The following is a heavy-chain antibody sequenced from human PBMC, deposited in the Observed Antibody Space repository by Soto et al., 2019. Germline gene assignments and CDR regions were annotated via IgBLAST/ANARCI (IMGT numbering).Heavy chain of an antibody. D-gene: IGHD5-12*01. CDR1: GGSISSGGYS. CDR3: AAGGGLPRYY. V-gene: IGHV4-30-2*01. J-gene: IGHJ4*02. CDR2: IYDSGST. Sequence: QLQLQESGSGLVKPSQTLSLTCAVSGGSISSGGYSWSWSRQPPGKGLEWIGYIYDSGSTYYNPSLKSRVTISVDRSKNQFTLKLSSVTAADTAVYYCAAGGGLPRYYWGQGTLVTVSS.